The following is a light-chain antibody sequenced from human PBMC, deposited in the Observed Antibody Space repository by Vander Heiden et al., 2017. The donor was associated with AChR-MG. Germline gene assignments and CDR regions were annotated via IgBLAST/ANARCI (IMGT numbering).Light chain of an antibody. V-gene: IGKV3-15*01. Sequence: EIVMTQSPATLSVSPGERATLSCRASQSVGSNLAWYQQKPGQAPRLLIYGASTRATGIPAGFSGTGSGTEFTLTISSLQSEDFAVYHCQQDSNWALTFGGGTKVAIK. J-gene: IGKJ4*01. CDR2: GAS. CDR3: QQDSNWALT. CDR1: QSVGSN.